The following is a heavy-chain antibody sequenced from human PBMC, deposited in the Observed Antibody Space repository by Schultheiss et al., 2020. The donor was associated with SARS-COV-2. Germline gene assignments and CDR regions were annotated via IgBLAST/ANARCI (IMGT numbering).Heavy chain of an antibody. D-gene: IGHD2-8*02. J-gene: IGHJ5*02. CDR1: GYSISSGYY. CDR2: IYYSGST. Sequence: GSLRLSCAVSGYSISSGYYWGWIRQPPGKGLEWIGYIYYSGSTNYNPSLKSRVTISVDTSKNQFSLQLSSVTAADTAVYYCARAVLVVYPIWFDPWGQGTLVTVSS. CDR3: ARAVLVVYPIWFDP. V-gene: IGHV4-38-2*01.